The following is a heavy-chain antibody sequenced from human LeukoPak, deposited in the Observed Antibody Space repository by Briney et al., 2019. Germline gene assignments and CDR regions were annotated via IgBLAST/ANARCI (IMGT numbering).Heavy chain of an antibody. CDR1: GFTFSSYA. J-gene: IGHJ4*02. CDR3: AKDHYWSIDY. V-gene: IGHV3-74*01. D-gene: IGHD3-3*01. Sequence: GESLRLSCAASGFTFSSYAMNWVRQAPGQGLVWVSRIKGDGISTNYADSVKGRFTISRDIAKNALYLQMTSLRAEDTGVYYCAKDHYWSIDYWGRGTLVTVSS. CDR2: IKGDGIST.